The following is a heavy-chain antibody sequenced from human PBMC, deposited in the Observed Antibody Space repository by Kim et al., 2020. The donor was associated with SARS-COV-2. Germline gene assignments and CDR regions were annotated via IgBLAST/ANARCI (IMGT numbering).Heavy chain of an antibody. J-gene: IGHJ4*02. CDR1: GYNFTNYW. CDR3: ARRAGPSPSSSWHGGFSGYFDY. D-gene: IGHD6-13*01. Sequence: GESLKISCEGSGYNFTNYWIAWVRQMSGKGLEWKGIIYPGDSDTRYSPSFQGQVTISADKSISTAYLQCSSLKASDTAIYYCARRAGPSPSSSWHGGFSGYFDYWGQGTLVTVSS. V-gene: IGHV5-51*01. CDR2: IYPGDSDT.